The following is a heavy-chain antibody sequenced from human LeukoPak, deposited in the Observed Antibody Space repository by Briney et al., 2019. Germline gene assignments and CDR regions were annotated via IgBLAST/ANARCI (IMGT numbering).Heavy chain of an antibody. D-gene: IGHD1-1*01. CDR3: ARDDRGSCGRTTCPYFDH. J-gene: IGHJ4*02. CDR1: GYTFSGYY. CDR2: ISEYIGRT. Sequence: GASVMVSCKASGYTFSGYYMHWVRQAPGQGLEWMGWISEYIGRTIYAQKFQDRVTMTTDTSTDTAYMELKNLRFDDTAVYYCARDDRGSCGRTTCPYFDHWGQGTLVTVSS. V-gene: IGHV1-18*04.